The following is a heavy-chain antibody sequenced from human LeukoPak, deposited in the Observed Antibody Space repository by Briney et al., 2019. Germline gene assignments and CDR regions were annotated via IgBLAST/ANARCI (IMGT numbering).Heavy chain of an antibody. CDR1: GFAFNTYA. J-gene: IGHJ4*02. Sequence: GRSLRLSCAASGFAFNTYAMHWVRQAPGKGLEWVAVISYDGSNKYYADSVKGRFTISRDNSKNTLYLQMNSLRAEDTAVYYCAKDGDIVVVPAAYYFDYWGQGTLVTVSS. V-gene: IGHV3-30*18. D-gene: IGHD2-2*01. CDR3: AKDGDIVVVPAAYYFDY. CDR2: ISYDGSNK.